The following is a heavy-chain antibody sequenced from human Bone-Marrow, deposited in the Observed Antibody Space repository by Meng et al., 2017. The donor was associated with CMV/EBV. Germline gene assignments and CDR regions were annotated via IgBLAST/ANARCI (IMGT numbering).Heavy chain of an antibody. CDR2: IIPIFGTA. J-gene: IGHJ5*02. CDR3: ARDRSIAAAGPASNWFDP. D-gene: IGHD6-13*01. CDR1: GGTFSSYA. V-gene: IGHV1-69*12. Sequence: QGQLGRSGAEVKKPGSSVKVSCKASGGTFSSYAISWVRQAPGQGLEWMGGIIPIFGTANYAQKFQGRVTITADESTSTAYMELSSLRSEDTAVYYCARDRSIAAAGPASNWFDPWGQGTLVTVSS.